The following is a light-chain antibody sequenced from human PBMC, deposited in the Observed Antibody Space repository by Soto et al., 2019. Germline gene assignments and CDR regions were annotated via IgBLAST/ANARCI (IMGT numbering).Light chain of an antibody. CDR3: QTWGTGYVV. J-gene: IGLJ2*01. V-gene: IGLV4-69*01. Sequence: QSVLTQSPSASASLGASAKLTCTLSSGHSSYDIAWHQQQPDKGPRFLMTVNSGGSHNKGDGIPDRFSGSSSGAERYLTISSLQSEDEADYYCQTWGTGYVVFGGGTQLTVL. CDR2: VNSGGSH. CDR1: SGHSSYD.